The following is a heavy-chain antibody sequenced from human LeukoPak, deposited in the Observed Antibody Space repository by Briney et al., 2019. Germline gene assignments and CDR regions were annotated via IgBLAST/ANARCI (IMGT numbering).Heavy chain of an antibody. CDR1: GYTFTSYY. CDR3: AGAEGRYSSVGY. J-gene: IGHJ4*02. V-gene: IGHV1-46*01. D-gene: IGHD6-19*01. Sequence: ASVKVSCKASGYTFTSYYMHWARQAPGQGLEWMGIINPSGGSTSYAQKFQGRVTMTRDTSTSTVYMELSSLRSEDTAVYYCAGAEGRYSSVGYWGQGTLVTVSS. CDR2: INPSGGST.